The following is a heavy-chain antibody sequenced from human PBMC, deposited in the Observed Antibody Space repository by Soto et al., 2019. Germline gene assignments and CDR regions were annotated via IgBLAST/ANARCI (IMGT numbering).Heavy chain of an antibody. CDR2: ISHDGNNK. J-gene: IGHJ4*02. V-gene: IGHV3-30*18. Sequence: GSLRLSCEASGFNFSSYGMHWVRQAPGKGLEWVAVISHDGNNKYNADSMKGRFTISRDNSKNTLYLQMNSLRAEDTAVYYCAKPPSYGLHDYWGQGTLVTVSS. CDR1: GFNFSSYG. D-gene: IGHD3-10*01. CDR3: AKPPSYGLHDY.